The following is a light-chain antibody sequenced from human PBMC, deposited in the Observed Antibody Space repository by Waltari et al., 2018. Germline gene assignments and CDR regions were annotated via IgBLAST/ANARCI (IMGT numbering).Light chain of an antibody. CDR2: GAS. V-gene: IGKV3-20*01. Sequence: QTVSSIYLAWYQQKPGQAPRLLIYGASSRATGIPDRFSGSGSGTDFTLTISRLEPEDFAVYYCQQYGGSPWTFGQGTKVEIK. CDR1: QTVSSIY. CDR3: QQYGGSPWT. J-gene: IGKJ1*01.